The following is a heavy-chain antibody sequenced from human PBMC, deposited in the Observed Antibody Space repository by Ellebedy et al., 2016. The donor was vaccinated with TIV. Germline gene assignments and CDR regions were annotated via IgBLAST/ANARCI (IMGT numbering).Heavy chain of an antibody. V-gene: IGHV3-7*01. CDR2: IYQDGSQK. D-gene: IGHD4-17*01. CDR1: GFSFRSYW. Sequence: GESLKISCAASGFSFRSYWMGWVRQAPGKGLAWVANIYQDGSQKYYVDSAEGRFTISRDNAKNSLYLEMNSLRAEDTAMYYCARRGSYGDYSVQVNSWFDLWGQGTLVTVS. CDR3: ARRGSYGDYSVQVNSWFDL. J-gene: IGHJ5*02.